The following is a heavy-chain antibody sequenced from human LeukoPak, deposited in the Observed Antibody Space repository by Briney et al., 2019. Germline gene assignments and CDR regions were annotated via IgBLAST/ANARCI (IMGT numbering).Heavy chain of an antibody. D-gene: IGHD3-22*01. V-gene: IGHV3-30-3*01. J-gene: IGHJ3*02. CDR3: AGDDADYYDSSGGWRAFDI. CDR1: GFTFSSYA. Sequence: GGSLRLSCAASGFTFSSYAMHWVRQAPGKGLEWVAVISYDGSNKYYADSVKGRFTISRDNSKNTLYLQMNSLRAEDTAVYYCAGDDADYYDSSGGWRAFDIWGQGTMVTVSS. CDR2: ISYDGSNK.